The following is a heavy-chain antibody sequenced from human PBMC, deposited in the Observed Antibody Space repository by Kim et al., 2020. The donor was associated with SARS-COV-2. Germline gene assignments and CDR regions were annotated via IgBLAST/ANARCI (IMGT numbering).Heavy chain of an antibody. CDR2: IIPIFGTA. D-gene: IGHD3-10*01. V-gene: IGHV1-69*13. CDR3: ARDHGSGSYERVGVN. J-gene: IGHJ4*02. Sequence: SVKVSSKASGGTFSSYAISWVRQAPGQGLEWMGGIIPIFGTANYAQKFQGRVTITADESTSTAYMELSSLRSEDTAVYYCARDHGSGSYERVGVNWGQGTLVTVSS. CDR1: GGTFSSYA.